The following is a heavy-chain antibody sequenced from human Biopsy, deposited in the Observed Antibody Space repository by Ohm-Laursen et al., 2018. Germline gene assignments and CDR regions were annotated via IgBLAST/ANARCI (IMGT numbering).Heavy chain of an antibody. CDR2: IRSSGYGGTA. Sequence: SLRLSCTAFGFSFENYVMKWFRQGPGKGLEWVGLIRSSGYGGTADYAASVKGGFTISRDDSKSFAYLQMTSLRTEDTAVYFCAREGLGTTADYWGQGILVTVSS. CDR3: AREGLGTTADY. V-gene: IGHV3-49*03. J-gene: IGHJ4*02. CDR1: GFSFENYV. D-gene: IGHD1/OR15-1a*01.